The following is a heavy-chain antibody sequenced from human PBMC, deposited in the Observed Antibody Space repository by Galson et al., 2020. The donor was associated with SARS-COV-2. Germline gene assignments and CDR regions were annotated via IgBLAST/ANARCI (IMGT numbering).Heavy chain of an antibody. D-gene: IGHD2-21*01. J-gene: IGHJ4*02. V-gene: IGHV3-23*01. Sequence: GGSLRLSCAASEFTFSNYAMSWVRQAPGKRLEWVSSISGSGSTYYADSAKGRFTISRDNSKNTLYLHRSSLRVEDTAVYYCAKTRGVNAIHPDYGGKGTLVTVSS. CDR1: EFTFSNYA. CDR3: AKTRGVNAIHPDY. CDR2: ISGSGST.